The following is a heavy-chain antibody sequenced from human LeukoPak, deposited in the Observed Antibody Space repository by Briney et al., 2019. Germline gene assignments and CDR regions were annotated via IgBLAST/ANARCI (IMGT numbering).Heavy chain of an antibody. Sequence: GGSQRLSCAASGFTFRRYGMHGVRQAPGKGQEWVAVISYDGSNKYYADSVKGRFTISRDNSKNTLYLQMNSLRAEDTAVYYCAPRDSSGYPGVDYWGQGTLVTVSS. V-gene: IGHV3-30*03. J-gene: IGHJ4*02. CDR3: APRDSSGYPGVDY. D-gene: IGHD3-22*01. CDR2: ISYDGSNK. CDR1: GFTFRRYG.